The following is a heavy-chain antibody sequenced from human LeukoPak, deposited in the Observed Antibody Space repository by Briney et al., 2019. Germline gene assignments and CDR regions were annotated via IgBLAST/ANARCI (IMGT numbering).Heavy chain of an antibody. CDR2: IYYSGST. J-gene: IGHJ4*02. V-gene: IGHV4-59*12. Sequence: SETLSLTCTVSGGSISSYYWSWIRQPPGKGLEWIGYIYYSGSTNYNPSLKSRVTISVDTSKNQFSLKLSSVTAADTAVYYCARVSSDYDYVWGSYRSPYYFDYWGQGTLVTVSS. CDR3: ARVSSDYDYVWGSYRSPYYFDY. D-gene: IGHD3-16*02. CDR1: GGSISSYY.